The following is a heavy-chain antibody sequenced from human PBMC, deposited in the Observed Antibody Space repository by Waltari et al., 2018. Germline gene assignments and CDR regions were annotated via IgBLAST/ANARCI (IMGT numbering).Heavy chain of an antibody. J-gene: IGHJ4*02. CDR3: VKYSGFDYFFDY. CDR2: ISHDGSNK. D-gene: IGHD5-12*01. CDR1: GFAFSSYA. Sequence: VQLFESGGGLVRPGGSLRVSCSASGFAFSSYAMNWVGQAPGQGLQWVAAISHDGSNKAYADSVKSRFTVSRDNSNNTLYLQINSLRADDTGIYFCVKYSGFDYFFDYWGQGTLVTVSS. V-gene: IGHV3-30*18.